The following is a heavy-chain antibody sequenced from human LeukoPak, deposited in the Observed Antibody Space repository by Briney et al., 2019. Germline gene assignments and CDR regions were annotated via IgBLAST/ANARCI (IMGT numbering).Heavy chain of an antibody. V-gene: IGHV4-31*02. J-gene: IGHJ4*02. CDR3: ARDLLGYGNFDY. D-gene: IGHD5-12*01. Sequence: SQTLSLTCTVSGGSISSGDYYWSWIRQHPRKGLEWIGYIYYSGTTYYNPSLNSRVTISVDTSENQFSLKLSSVTAADTAVYYCARDLLGYGNFDYWGQGTLVTVSS. CDR1: GGSISSGDYY. CDR2: IYYSGTT.